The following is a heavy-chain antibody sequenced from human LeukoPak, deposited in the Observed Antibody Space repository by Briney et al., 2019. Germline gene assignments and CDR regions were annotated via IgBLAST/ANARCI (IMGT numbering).Heavy chain of an antibody. D-gene: IGHD2-8*02. J-gene: IGHJ6*03. Sequence: SETLPLTCTVSGGSISSSSYYWGWIRQPPGKGLEWIGEINHSGSTNYNPSLKSRVTISVDTSKNQFSLKLSSVTAADTAVYYCARVLLVYYYYMDVWGKGTTVTVSS. CDR2: INHSGST. CDR3: ARVLLVYYYYMDV. V-gene: IGHV4-39*07. CDR1: GGSISSSSYY.